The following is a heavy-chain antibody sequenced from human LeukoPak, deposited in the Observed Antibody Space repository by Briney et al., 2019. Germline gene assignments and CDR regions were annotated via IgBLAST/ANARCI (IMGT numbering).Heavy chain of an antibody. J-gene: IGHJ4*02. CDR3: AKEGNYYDSSGYYSFDY. D-gene: IGHD3-22*01. CDR1: GFTVSSNY. V-gene: IGHV3-66*01. Sequence: PGGSLRLSCAASGFTVSSNYMSWVRQAPGKRLEWVSVIYSGPGTEYADSVKGRFLISRDNSKNTLYLQMNSLRAEDTAIYYCAKEGNYYDSSGYYSFDYWGQGTLVTVSS. CDR2: IYSGPGT.